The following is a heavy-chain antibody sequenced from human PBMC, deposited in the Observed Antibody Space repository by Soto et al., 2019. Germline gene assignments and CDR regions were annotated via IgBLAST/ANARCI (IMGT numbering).Heavy chain of an antibody. V-gene: IGHV4-59*01. CDR1: GGSMSNSY. CDR3: ARVGEGIEVPGRIQYFDH. Sequence: FTVSGGSMSNSYWNWIRQPPGKGLEWIGYIFYSGNTNYNPSLKNRATMSIDTSKREFSLKLRSVTATDTAVYFCARVGEGIEVPGRIQYFDHSGPGTMLTVSS. D-gene: IGHD3-10*01. CDR2: IFYSGNT. J-gene: IGHJ4*02.